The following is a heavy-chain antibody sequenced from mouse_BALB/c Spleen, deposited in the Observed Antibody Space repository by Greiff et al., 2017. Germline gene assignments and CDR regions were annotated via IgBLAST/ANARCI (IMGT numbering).Heavy chain of an antibody. V-gene: IGHV3-6*02. J-gene: IGHJ3*01. Sequence: EVQVVESGPGLVKPSQSLSLTCSVTGYSITSGYYWNWIRQFPGNQLEWMGYISYDGSNNYHPSLKNRISITRDPSKNPFFLKLNSVTTEDTATYYCASLLNAWFAYWGQGTLVTVSA. CDR1: GYSITSGYY. CDR3: ASLLNAWFAY. D-gene: IGHD2-1*01. CDR2: ISYDGSN.